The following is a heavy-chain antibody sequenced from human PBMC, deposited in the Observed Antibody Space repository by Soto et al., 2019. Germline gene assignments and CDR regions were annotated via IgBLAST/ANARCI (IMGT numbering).Heavy chain of an antibody. D-gene: IGHD4-17*01. V-gene: IGHV3-48*02. CDR1: GFTFSSYS. J-gene: IGHJ5*02. Sequence: EVQLVESGGGLVQPGGSLRLSCAASGFTFSSYSMNWVRQAPGKGLEWVSYISSSSSTIYYADSVKGRFTISRDNAKNSLYLQMNSLRDEDTAVYYCARLHYGDYMVNWFDPWGQGTLVTVSS. CDR3: ARLHYGDYMVNWFDP. CDR2: ISSSSSTI.